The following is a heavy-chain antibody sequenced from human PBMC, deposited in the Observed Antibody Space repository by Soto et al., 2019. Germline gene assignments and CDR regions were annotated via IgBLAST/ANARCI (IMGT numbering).Heavy chain of an antibody. CDR1: GFIFRNHV. CDR3: AKIPSRGMIFGAGS. V-gene: IGHV3-23*05. Sequence: GGSLRLSCAASGFIFRNHVLNWVRQAPGRGLEWVSAIDNSGDGSFYADSVKGRFIISRDNSKDTVFLHMNNLRPEDTAFYYCAKIPSRGMIFGAGSWGQGTLVTVSS. CDR2: IDNSGDGS. D-gene: IGHD3-3*01. J-gene: IGHJ5*02.